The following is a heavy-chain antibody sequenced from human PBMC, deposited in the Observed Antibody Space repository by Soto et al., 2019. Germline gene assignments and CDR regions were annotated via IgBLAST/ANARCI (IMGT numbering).Heavy chain of an antibody. CDR1: GFTFSSYW. CDR2: INSDGSST. CDR3: ARDQNYYYYMDV. Sequence: SLRLSCAASGFTFSSYWMHWVRQAPGKGLVWVSRINSDGSSTSYADSVKGRFTISRDNAKNTLYLQMNSLRAEDTAVYYCARDQNYYYYMDVWGKGTTVTVSS. J-gene: IGHJ6*03. V-gene: IGHV3-74*01.